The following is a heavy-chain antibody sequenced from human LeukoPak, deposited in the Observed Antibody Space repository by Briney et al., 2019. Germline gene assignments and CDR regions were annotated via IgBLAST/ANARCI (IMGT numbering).Heavy chain of an antibody. CDR2: INPSGGST. Sequence: VASVKVSCKASGYTFTSYYMHWVRQAPRQGLEWMGIINPSGGSTSYEQKFQGRVTMTRDTSTSTVYMELSSLRAEDAAVYYCARDPYSYDYGMDFWGQGTTVTVSS. CDR1: GYTFTSYY. V-gene: IGHV1-46*01. CDR3: ARDPYSYDYGMDF. J-gene: IGHJ6*02.